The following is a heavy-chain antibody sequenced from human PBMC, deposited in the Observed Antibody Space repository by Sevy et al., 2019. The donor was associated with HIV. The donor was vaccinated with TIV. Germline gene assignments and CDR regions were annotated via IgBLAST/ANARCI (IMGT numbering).Heavy chain of an antibody. V-gene: IGHV4-59*01. Sequence: SETLSLTCTVSGGSISSYYWNWIRQPPGKGLEWIGYIYYSGSTNYNPSLKSRVTISVDTSKNQFSLKLSSVTTADTAVYYCAREISSGWLDYWGRGTLVTVSS. CDR1: GGSISSYY. J-gene: IGHJ4*02. D-gene: IGHD6-19*01. CDR2: IYYSGST. CDR3: AREISSGWLDY.